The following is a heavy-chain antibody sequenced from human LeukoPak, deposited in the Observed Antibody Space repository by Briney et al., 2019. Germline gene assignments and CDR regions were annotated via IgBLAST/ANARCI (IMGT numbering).Heavy chain of an antibody. CDR1: GGSFSGYY. CDR3: AREPGFDSSGYLNWFDP. D-gene: IGHD3-22*01. Sequence: SETLSLTCAVYGGSFSGYYWSWIRQPPGKGLEWIGEINHSRSTNYNPSLKSRVTISVDTSKNQLSLKLSSVTAADTAVYYCAREPGFDSSGYLNWFDPWGQGTLVTVSS. V-gene: IGHV4-34*01. CDR2: INHSRST. J-gene: IGHJ5*02.